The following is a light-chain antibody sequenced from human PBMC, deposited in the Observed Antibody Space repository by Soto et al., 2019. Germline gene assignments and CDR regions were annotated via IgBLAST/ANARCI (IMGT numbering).Light chain of an antibody. Sequence: LTLPPSSSGSPGQSVTISCTGTKSDIGVYDFVSWYQHHPGKAPRLIIYEVVQRPSGVPDRFSGSKSGNTASLTVSGLQAADEADYFCKSYAGSNTYVFGSGTKVTVL. CDR2: EVV. V-gene: IGLV2-8*01. CDR3: KSYAGSNTYV. J-gene: IGLJ1*01. CDR1: KSDIGVYDF.